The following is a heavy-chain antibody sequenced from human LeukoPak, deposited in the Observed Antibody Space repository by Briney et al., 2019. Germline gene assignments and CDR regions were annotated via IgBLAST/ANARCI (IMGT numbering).Heavy chain of an antibody. CDR3: AKDSVAGLYYYYGMDV. D-gene: IGHD6-19*01. CDR2: ISYDGSNK. Sequence: GGSLRLSCAASGFTFSSYGMHWVRQAPGKGLEWVAVISYDGSNKYYADSVKGRSTISRDNSKNALYLQMNSLRAEDTAVYYCAKDSVAGLYYYYGMDVWGQGTTVTVSS. CDR1: GFTFSSYG. V-gene: IGHV3-30*18. J-gene: IGHJ6*02.